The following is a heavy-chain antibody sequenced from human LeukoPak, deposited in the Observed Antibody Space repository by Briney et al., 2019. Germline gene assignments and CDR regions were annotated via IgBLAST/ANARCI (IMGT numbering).Heavy chain of an antibody. V-gene: IGHV4-61*08. Sequence: PSETLSLTCTVSGGSISSGGSISSGGYYWSWIRQPPGKGLEWIGYIYSTGSTYYNPSLKSRVTISVDTSKNQFSLKLSSVTAADTAVYYCAREGYYGMDVWGQGTTVTVSS. CDR3: AREGYYGMDV. CDR1: GGSISSGGSISSGGYY. J-gene: IGHJ6*02. CDR2: IYSTGST.